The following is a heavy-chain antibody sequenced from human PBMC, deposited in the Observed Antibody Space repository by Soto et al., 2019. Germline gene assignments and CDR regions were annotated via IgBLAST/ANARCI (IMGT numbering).Heavy chain of an antibody. V-gene: IGHV1-69*13. CDR3: AMDGDYSYYFYGMDV. CDR1: GGTFSSYS. J-gene: IGHJ6*02. CDR2: IIPIFGTA. Sequence: SVKVSCKASGGTFSSYSISWVRQAPGQGLEWMGGIIPIFGTANYAQKFQGRVTITADESTSTAYMELSSLRSEDTAVYYCAMDGDYSYYFYGMDVWGQGTTVTVSS. D-gene: IGHD4-17*01.